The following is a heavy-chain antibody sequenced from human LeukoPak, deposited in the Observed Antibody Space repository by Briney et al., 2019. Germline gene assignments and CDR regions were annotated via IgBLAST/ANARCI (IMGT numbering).Heavy chain of an antibody. CDR1: GFTVSSNY. CDR3: ARFTYYGSNGYYLSD. CDR2: IYSGGST. V-gene: IGHV3-53*01. J-gene: IGHJ4*02. Sequence: PGGSLRLSCAASGFTVSSNYMSWVRQAPGKGLEWVSVIYSGGSTYYADSVKGRFTISRDNSKNTLYLQMNSLRAEDTAVYYCARFTYYGSNGYYLSDWGQGTLVTVSS. D-gene: IGHD3-22*01.